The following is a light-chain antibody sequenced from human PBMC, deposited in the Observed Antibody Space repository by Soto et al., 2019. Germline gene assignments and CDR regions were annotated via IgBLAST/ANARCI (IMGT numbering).Light chain of an antibody. CDR2: DVN. V-gene: IGLV2-11*01. Sequence: QSALTQPCSVSGSPGQSVTFSCTGTSGDIGAYNYVSWYQFHPGKAPKMIIYDVNKRPSGVPDRFSGSKSGNTASLTISWLQAEDEADYYCCSYAHTSRVFGGGTKLTVL. J-gene: IGLJ3*02. CDR3: CSYAHTSRV. CDR1: SGDIGAYNY.